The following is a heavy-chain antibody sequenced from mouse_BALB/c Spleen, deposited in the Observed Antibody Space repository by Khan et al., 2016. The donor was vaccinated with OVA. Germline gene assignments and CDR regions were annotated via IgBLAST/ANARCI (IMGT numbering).Heavy chain of an antibody. CDR1: GFTFSTYG. D-gene: IGHD1-1*01. Sequence: EVELVESGGDLVEPGGSLKLSCAASGFTFSTYGMSWVRQTPDKRLEWVATISTGGHYTYYPDSVRGRFTISRENAKHTLYLQMTSLKSEDTARFYCARLAYYYDSEGFAYWGQGTLVTVSA. J-gene: IGHJ3*01. V-gene: IGHV5-6*01. CDR2: ISTGGHYT. CDR3: ARLAYYYDSEGFAY.